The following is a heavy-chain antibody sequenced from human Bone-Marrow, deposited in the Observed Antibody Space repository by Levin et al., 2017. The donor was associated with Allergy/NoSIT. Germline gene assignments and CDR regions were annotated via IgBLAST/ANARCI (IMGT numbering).Heavy chain of an antibody. D-gene: IGHD2-2*01. Sequence: GESLKISCRCSGYSFTSYWIAWVRQMPGKGLEFMGIIYPGDSDTRYSPSFQGQVTISADKSISTAYLQWSSLKASDTAMYYCARLDSEVPAAQGSYFDYWGQGTLVTVSS. CDR1: GYSFTSYW. CDR3: ARLDSEVPAAQGSYFDY. J-gene: IGHJ4*02. V-gene: IGHV5-51*01. CDR2: IYPGDSDT.